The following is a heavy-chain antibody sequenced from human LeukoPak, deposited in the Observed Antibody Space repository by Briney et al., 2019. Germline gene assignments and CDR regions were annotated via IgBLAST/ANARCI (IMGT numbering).Heavy chain of an antibody. J-gene: IGHJ6*03. Sequence: GGSLRLSCTASGFTLGDYAMSWFRQAPGKGLEWVGFIRSKAYGGTTEYAASVKGRFTISRDDSKSIAYLQMNSLKTEDTAVYYCTRDRVDIVATTIYYYYYMDVWGKGTTVTVSS. CDR2: IRSKAYGGTT. D-gene: IGHD5-12*01. CDR1: GFTLGDYA. CDR3: TRDRVDIVATTIYYYYYMDV. V-gene: IGHV3-49*03.